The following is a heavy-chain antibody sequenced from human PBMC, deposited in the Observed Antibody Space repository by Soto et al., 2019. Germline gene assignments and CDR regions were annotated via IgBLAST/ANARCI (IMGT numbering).Heavy chain of an antibody. V-gene: IGHV3-7*05. CDR2: IKQHGSER. J-gene: IGHJ4*02. CDR1: GFTFSSYW. CDR3: ARRAGGVSGY. D-gene: IGHD2-8*02. Sequence: DVQLVESGGGLVQPGGSLRLSCAASGFTFSSYWMSWVRQAPGKGLEWVANIKQHGSERWYVDSVKGRFTISRDNAKNSLYLQMNSLRPEATAVYFCARRAGGVSGYWGQGTLVTVSS.